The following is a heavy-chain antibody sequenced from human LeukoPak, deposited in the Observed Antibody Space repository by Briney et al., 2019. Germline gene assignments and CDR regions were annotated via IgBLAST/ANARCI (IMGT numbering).Heavy chain of an antibody. CDR2: IYYSGSI. CDR3: ARDQLGGYYYDY. CDR1: GGSISSYY. D-gene: IGHD3-22*01. V-gene: IGHV4-59*01. Sequence: SETLSLTCTVSGGSISSYYWSWIRQPPGKGLEWIGYIYYSGSINYNPSLKSRVTISVDTSKNQFSLELSSVTAADTAVYYCARDQLGGYYYDYWGQGTLVTVSS. J-gene: IGHJ4*02.